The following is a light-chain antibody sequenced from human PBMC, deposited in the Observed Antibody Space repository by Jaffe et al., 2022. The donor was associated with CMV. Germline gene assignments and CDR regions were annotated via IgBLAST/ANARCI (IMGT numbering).Light chain of an antibody. J-gene: IGLJ3*02. CDR3: QSPDSSGTWV. V-gene: IGLV3-25*03. CDR1: ALPKQY. Sequence: SYELTQPPSVSVSPGQTARITCSGDALPKQYAYWYQQKPGQAPVLVIYKDTERPSGIPERFSGSSSGTTVTLTISGVQAEDEADYYCQSPDSSGTWVFGGGTNLTVL. CDR2: KDT.